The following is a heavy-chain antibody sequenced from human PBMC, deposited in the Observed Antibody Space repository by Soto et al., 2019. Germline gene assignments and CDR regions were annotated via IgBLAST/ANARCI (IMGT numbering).Heavy chain of an antibody. D-gene: IGHD4-17*01. Sequence: EVQLVESGGGLVQPGGSLRLSCVASGFTFSSYEMNWVRQAPGKGLEWVSYISSSGSTIYYADSVKGRFTISRDNAKNSLYLQMNSLRAEDTAVYYCARDLLDHDYGDYLGYYYYGMDVWGQGTTVTVSS. J-gene: IGHJ6*02. CDR3: ARDLLDHDYGDYLGYYYYGMDV. CDR2: ISSSGSTI. V-gene: IGHV3-48*03. CDR1: GFTFSSYE.